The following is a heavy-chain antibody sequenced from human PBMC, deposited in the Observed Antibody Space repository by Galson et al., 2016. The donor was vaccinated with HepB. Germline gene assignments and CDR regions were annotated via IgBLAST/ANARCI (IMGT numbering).Heavy chain of an antibody. CDR1: GLTFSGSG. D-gene: IGHD2-15*01. CDR2: VSSAGGTT. Sequence: SLRLSCAASGLTFSGSGMHWVRQAPGKGLDWVAVVSSAGGTTYYGDSVKGRFTISRDNSKNTLYLQMDSLRVEDTAMYYCAKEGPHSGGRPYSFDYWGQGTLITVSS. CDR3: AKEGPHSGGRPYSFDY. J-gene: IGHJ4*02. V-gene: IGHV3-30*18.